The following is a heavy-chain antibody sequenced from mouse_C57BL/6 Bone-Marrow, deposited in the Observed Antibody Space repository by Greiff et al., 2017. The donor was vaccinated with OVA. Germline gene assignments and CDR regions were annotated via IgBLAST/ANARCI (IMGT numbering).Heavy chain of an antibody. CDR1: GFTFSSYA. Sequence: DVMLVESGGGLVKPGGSLKLSCAASGFTFSSYAMSWVRQTPEKRLEWVATISDGGSYTYYPDNVKGRFTISRDNAKNNLYLQMSHLKSEDTAMYYCARERSWGFAYWGQGTLVTVSA. CDR3: ARERSWGFAY. J-gene: IGHJ3*01. V-gene: IGHV5-4*01. CDR2: ISDGGSYT.